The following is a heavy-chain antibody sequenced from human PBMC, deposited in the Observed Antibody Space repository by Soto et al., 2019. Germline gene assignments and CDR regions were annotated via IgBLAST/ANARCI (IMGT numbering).Heavy chain of an antibody. CDR3: ARNYDFWSGYHQNWFDP. CDR1: GYTFTSYG. Sequence: ASVKVSCKASGYTFTSYGISWVRQAPGQGLEWMGWISAYNGNTNYAQKLQGRVTMTTDTSTSTAYMELRSLRSDDTAVYYCARNYDFWSGYHQNWFDPWGQGTLVTVSS. V-gene: IGHV1-18*01. D-gene: IGHD3-3*01. CDR2: ISAYNGNT. J-gene: IGHJ5*02.